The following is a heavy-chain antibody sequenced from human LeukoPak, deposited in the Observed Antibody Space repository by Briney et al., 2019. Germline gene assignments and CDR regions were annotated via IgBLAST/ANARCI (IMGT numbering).Heavy chain of an antibody. J-gene: IGHJ5*02. V-gene: IGHV1-69*04. CDR2: IIPILGIA. D-gene: IGHD3-22*01. CDR3: ARGLEYYDSSGYYPDP. CDR1: GGTFIIYA. Sequence: SVKVSCKASGGTFIIYAISWVRQAPGQGLEWMGRIIPILGIANYAQKFQGRVTITAGKSTSTAYMELSSLRSEDTAVYYCARGLEYYDSSGYYPDPWGQGTLVTVSS.